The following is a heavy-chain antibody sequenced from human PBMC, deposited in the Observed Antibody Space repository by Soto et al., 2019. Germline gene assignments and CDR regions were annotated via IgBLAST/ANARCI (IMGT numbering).Heavy chain of an antibody. CDR1: GYTFTNHG. CDR2: ISGYNGEA. J-gene: IGHJ4*02. CDR3: ATGMASSSWYLRN. V-gene: IGHV1-18*01. Sequence: ASVKVSCKASGYTFTNHGVVWVRQAPGQGPEWLGWISGYNGEAIYAQKFKGRVTMTTDTSMTTTDMELRSLRPDDTAVYYCATGMASSSWYLRNWGQGTLGTVAS. D-gene: IGHD6-13*01.